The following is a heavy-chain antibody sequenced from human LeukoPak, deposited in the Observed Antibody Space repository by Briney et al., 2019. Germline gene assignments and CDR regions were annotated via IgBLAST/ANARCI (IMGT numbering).Heavy chain of an antibody. Sequence: ASVKVSCKASGYTFTSYDFNWLRQATGQGPEWMGWMNPNSGATGYAQKIQGRVTMTRNTSISTAYMELSSLRSEDTAVYYCARELRYSYLYNWFDPWGQGTLVTVSS. J-gene: IGHJ5*02. CDR3: ARELRYSYLYNWFDP. CDR2: MNPNSGAT. CDR1: GYTFTSYD. D-gene: IGHD5-18*01. V-gene: IGHV1-8*01.